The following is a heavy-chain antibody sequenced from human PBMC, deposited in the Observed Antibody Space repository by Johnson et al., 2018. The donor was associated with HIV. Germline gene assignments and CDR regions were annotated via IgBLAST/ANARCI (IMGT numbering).Heavy chain of an antibody. CDR3: ARSRGPMRKDAFDI. J-gene: IGHJ3*02. D-gene: IGHD3-10*01. V-gene: IGHV3-64*01. CDR1: GFTFSNFA. CDR2: ISSNGIGT. Sequence: VQLVEPGGGVVQPGGSLRLSCAVSGFTFSNFAMHWVRQAPGKGLEYVSAISSNGIGTYYANSVDGRFTISRDNDKNTLYLEMGSLRVEDMAVYYCARSRGPMRKDAFDIWGQGTKVTVSS.